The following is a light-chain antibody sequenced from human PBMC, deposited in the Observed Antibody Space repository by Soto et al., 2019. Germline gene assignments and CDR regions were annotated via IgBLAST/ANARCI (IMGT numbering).Light chain of an antibody. CDR3: CSYAGSSTYV. CDR1: SSDVGGYNF. Sequence: QSALTQPASVSGSPGQSITISCTGTSSDVGGYNFVAWYQQYPGKAPKVTIYEGSQRPSGVSTRFSGSRSGNTASLTISGLQPEDEADYYCCSYAGSSTYVFGTGTKLTVL. CDR2: EGS. J-gene: IGLJ1*01. V-gene: IGLV2-23*01.